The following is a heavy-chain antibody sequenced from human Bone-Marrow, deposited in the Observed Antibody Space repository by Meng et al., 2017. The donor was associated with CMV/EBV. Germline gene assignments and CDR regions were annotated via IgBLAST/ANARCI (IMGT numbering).Heavy chain of an antibody. Sequence: SETLSLTCAVYGGSFSGYYWSWIRQPPGKGLEWIGEINHSGSTNYNPSLKSRVTISVDTSKNQFSLKLSSVTAADTAVYYCARGFLGGSPDYWGQGTLVTVSS. V-gene: IGHV4-34*01. D-gene: IGHD1-26*01. J-gene: IGHJ4*02. CDR1: GGSFSGYY. CDR3: ARGFLGGSPDY. CDR2: INHSGST.